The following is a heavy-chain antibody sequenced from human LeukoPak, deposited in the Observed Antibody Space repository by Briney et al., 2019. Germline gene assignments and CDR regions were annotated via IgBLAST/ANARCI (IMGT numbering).Heavy chain of an antibody. Sequence: GESLKISCKGSGYSFTSNWIAWVRQMPGKGLEWMGVIYPGDSDTRYSPSFQGQVTISADKSTTTAYLQRGSLEASDTAMYFCAIYDSSGYLAPYWGQGTLVTVPS. CDR1: GYSFTSNW. CDR2: IYPGDSDT. V-gene: IGHV5-51*01. CDR3: AIYDSSGYLAPY. D-gene: IGHD3-22*01. J-gene: IGHJ4*02.